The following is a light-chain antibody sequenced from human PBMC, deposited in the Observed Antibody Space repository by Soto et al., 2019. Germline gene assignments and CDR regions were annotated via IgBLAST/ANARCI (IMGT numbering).Light chain of an antibody. V-gene: IGKV3-15*01. J-gene: IGKJ3*01. CDR2: GAS. CDR1: QHNSSN. CDR3: QEYENLPRT. Sequence: DIVMTQSATALSVSPGERGTLSCRASQHNSSNLAWYQQNPGQTPRLLIHGASTRATAITARFSGSGSGTRFTPAIDCLQSEDFAVYYCQEYENLPRTVGPGTKVDIK.